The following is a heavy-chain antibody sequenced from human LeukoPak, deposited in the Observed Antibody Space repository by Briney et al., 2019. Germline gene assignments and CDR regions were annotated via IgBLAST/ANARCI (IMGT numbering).Heavy chain of an antibody. CDR3: ARHGERGYSYGHDY. D-gene: IGHD5-18*01. Sequence: PSQTLSLTCAASGGSISSGGYSWSWIRQPPGKGLEWIGYIYHSGSTYYNPSLKSRVTISVDRSKNQFSLKLSSVTAADTAVYYCARHGERGYSYGHDYWGQGTLATVSS. CDR1: GGSISSGGYS. V-gene: IGHV4-30-2*01. J-gene: IGHJ4*02. CDR2: IYHSGST.